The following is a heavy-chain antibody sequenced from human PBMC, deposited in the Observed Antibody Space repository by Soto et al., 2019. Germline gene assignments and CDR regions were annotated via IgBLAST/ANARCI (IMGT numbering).Heavy chain of an antibody. Sequence: QITLKESGPTLVKPTQTLTLTCTFSGFSLSTSGVGVGWIRQPPGKALVWLALIYWDDDKRDSPFLKSRLTSTKDTSKNHVVLTMTNMDPVDTATYYCAHSPYSSSSYYFDYWGQGTLVTVSS. V-gene: IGHV2-5*02. CDR2: IYWDDDK. CDR3: AHSPYSSSSYYFDY. D-gene: IGHD6-6*01. CDR1: GFSLSTSGVG. J-gene: IGHJ4*02.